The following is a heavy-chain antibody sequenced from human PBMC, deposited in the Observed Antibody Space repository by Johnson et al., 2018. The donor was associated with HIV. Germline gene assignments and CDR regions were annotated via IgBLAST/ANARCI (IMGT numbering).Heavy chain of an antibody. V-gene: IGHV3-20*04. CDR2: INWNGGST. Sequence: VQVVESGGGVVRPGGSLRLSCAASGFTFDDYGMSWVRQAPGKGLEWVSGINWNGGSTGYADSVKGRFTISRDNAKKSLFLQMNSLRVEDTAFYYCAREGPRITIFAVVTPSAFDIWGQGTMVTVSS. CDR3: AREGPRITIFAVVTPSAFDI. J-gene: IGHJ3*02. CDR1: GFTFDDYG. D-gene: IGHD3-3*01.